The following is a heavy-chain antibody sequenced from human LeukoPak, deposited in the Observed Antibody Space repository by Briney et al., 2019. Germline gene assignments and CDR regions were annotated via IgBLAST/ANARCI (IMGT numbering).Heavy chain of an antibody. CDR3: ARVWSLNLQNRAWFDP. CDR1: GYTLTELS. CDR2: FDPEDGET. V-gene: IGHV1-24*01. Sequence: ASVKVSCKVSGYTLTELSMHWVRQAPGKGLEWMGGFDPEDGETIYAQKFQGRVTMTEDTSTDTAYMELSSLRSEDTAVYYCARVWSLNLQNRAWFDPWGQGQWSPSLQ. D-gene: IGHD2-21*01. J-gene: IGHJ5*02.